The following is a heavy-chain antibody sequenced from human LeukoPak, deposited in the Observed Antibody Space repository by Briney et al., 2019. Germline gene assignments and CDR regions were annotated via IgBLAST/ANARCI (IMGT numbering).Heavy chain of an antibody. V-gene: IGHV3-53*01. CDR2: IYSGGST. CDR1: GFTVSSNY. D-gene: IGHD2/OR15-2a*01. CDR3: ARALGAGFSWASFGY. Sequence: PGGSLRLSCAASGFTVSSNYMSWVRQAPGKGLEWVSVIYSGGSTYYADSVKGRFTVSRDNSKNKLFLQMNSLRAEDTAVYYCARALGAGFSWASFGYWGQGTLVTVSS. J-gene: IGHJ4*02.